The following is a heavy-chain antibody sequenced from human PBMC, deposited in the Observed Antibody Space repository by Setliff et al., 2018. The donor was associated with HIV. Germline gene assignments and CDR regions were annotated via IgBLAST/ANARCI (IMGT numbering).Heavy chain of an antibody. V-gene: IGHV4-34*01. J-gene: IGHJ4*02. CDR2: INRSGSA. Sequence: SETLSLTCAVYGASFSGHSWTWIRQPPGKGLEWIGEINRSGSANYNRSLKSRVTMSVDTSKRQFSLKLDSVTAADTAIYYCARQSTVAAAGFDFWGQGTLVTVSS. D-gene: IGHD6-13*01. CDR3: ARQSTVAAAGFDF. CDR1: GASFSGHS.